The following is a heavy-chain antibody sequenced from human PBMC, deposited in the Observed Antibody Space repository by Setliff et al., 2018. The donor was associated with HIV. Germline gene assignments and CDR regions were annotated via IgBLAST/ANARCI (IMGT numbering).Heavy chain of an antibody. D-gene: IGHD1-26*01. Sequence: SETLSLTCTVSGGSISSYYWSWIRQPAGKGLEWIGRIYTSGSTNYNPSLKSRVTISVDTSKNQFSLNLTSVTAADTAVYYCARLGYSGSLVGAFDIWGQGTMVTVSS. CDR2: IYTSGST. CDR1: GGSISSYY. J-gene: IGHJ3*02. CDR3: ARLGYSGSLVGAFDI. V-gene: IGHV4-4*07.